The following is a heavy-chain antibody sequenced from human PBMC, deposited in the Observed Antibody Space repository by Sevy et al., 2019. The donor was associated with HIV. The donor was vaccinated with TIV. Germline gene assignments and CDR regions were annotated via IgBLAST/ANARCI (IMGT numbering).Heavy chain of an antibody. Sequence: SETLSLTFTVSGGSITSGSYYWSWIRQPAGKGLEWLGRIYTSGSTNYNPSLKSRVTMSVDTSKNQFSLKLSSVTAADTAVYYCARDGGNYYDSSGYYSWFQHWGQGTLVTVSS. V-gene: IGHV4-61*02. CDR1: GGSITSGSYY. J-gene: IGHJ1*01. CDR3: ARDGGNYYDSSGYYSWFQH. CDR2: IYTSGST. D-gene: IGHD3-22*01.